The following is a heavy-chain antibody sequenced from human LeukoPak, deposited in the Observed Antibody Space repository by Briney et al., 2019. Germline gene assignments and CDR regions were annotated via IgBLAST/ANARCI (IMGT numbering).Heavy chain of an antibody. D-gene: IGHD4-17*01. CDR3: ARGGDYLFDY. CDR1: GGSFSGYY. CDR2: INHSGST. J-gene: IGHJ4*02. Sequence: SETLSLTCAVYGGSFSGYYWSWIRQPPGKGLELIGEINHSGSTNYNPSLKSRVTISVDTSKNQFSLKLRSVTAADTAVYYCARGGDYLFDYWGQGTLVTVSS. V-gene: IGHV4-34*01.